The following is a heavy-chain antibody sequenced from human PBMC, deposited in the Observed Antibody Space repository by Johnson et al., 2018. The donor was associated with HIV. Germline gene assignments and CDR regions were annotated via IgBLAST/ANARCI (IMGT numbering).Heavy chain of an antibody. CDR2: IHYDGNNK. CDR3: AKDLSSGWYHAFDI. Sequence: QVQLVESGGGVVQPGRSLRLSCAASRFTFSTYAMHWVRQAPGKGLEWVAFIHYDGNNKYYADSVKGRFTISRDNSKNTLYLQMNSLRAEDTAVYYCAKDLSSGWYHAFDIWGQGTMVTVSS. J-gene: IGHJ3*02. CDR1: RFTFSTYA. V-gene: IGHV3-30*02. D-gene: IGHD6-19*01.